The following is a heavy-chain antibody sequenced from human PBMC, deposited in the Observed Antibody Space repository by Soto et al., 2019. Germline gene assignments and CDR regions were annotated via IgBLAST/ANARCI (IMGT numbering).Heavy chain of an antibody. CDR3: ARLLPYSGYESHDSYDAFDI. CDR1: GGAISSSNW. J-gene: IGHJ3*02. D-gene: IGHD5-12*01. CDR2: INHSGST. V-gene: IGHV4-4*02. Sequence: QVQLQESGPGLVKPSGTLSLTGAVSGGAISSSNWWSWVRQPPGKGLEWIGEINHSGSTNYNPSLKSRVTISVDKSKNQFYLKLSSVTAADTAVYYCARLLPYSGYESHDSYDAFDIWGQGTMVTVSS.